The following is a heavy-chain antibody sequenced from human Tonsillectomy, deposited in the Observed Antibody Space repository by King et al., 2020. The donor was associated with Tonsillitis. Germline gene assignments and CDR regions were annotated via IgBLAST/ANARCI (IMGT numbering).Heavy chain of an antibody. J-gene: IGHJ3*02. D-gene: IGHD3-22*01. Sequence: VQLVESGGGLVKPGGSLRLSCAASGFTFSNAWMSWVRQAPGKGLEGVGRIKSKTDGGTTDYAAPVKGRFSISRDDSKNTLYLQMNSLKTEDTAVYYCTTVYGAYDSSGYYYAFDIWGQGTMVTVSS. CDR1: GFTFSNAW. CDR3: TTVYGAYDSSGYYYAFDI. CDR2: IKSKTDGGTT. V-gene: IGHV3-15*01.